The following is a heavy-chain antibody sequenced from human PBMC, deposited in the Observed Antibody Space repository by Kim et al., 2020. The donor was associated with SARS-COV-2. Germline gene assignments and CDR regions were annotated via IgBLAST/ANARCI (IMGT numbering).Heavy chain of an antibody. CDR3: ARRSSSLGSFDY. V-gene: IGHV5-10-1*01. D-gene: IGHD6-6*01. Sequence: NHSPSIQGHVTISADKSISTAYLQWSSLKASDTAMYYCARRSSSLGSFDYWGQGTLVTVSS. J-gene: IGHJ4*02.